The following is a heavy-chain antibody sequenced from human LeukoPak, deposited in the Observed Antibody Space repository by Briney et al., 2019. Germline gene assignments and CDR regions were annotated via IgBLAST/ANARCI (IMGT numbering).Heavy chain of an antibody. CDR1: GGSLSSYY. Sequence: SETLSLTCTVSGGSLSSYYWSWIRQPPGKGLEWIGYIYYSGSTNYNPSLKSRVTISVDTSKNQFSLKLSSVTAADTAVYYCARDSSSWSPAFDYWGQGTLVTVSS. D-gene: IGHD6-13*01. V-gene: IGHV4-59*01. J-gene: IGHJ4*02. CDR2: IYYSGST. CDR3: ARDSSSWSPAFDY.